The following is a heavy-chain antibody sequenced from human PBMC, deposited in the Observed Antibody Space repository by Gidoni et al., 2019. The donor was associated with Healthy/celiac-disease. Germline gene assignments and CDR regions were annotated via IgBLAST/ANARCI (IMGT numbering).Heavy chain of an antibody. CDR3: AGDTARGNSDY. Sequence: EVQLLESGGGLVQPGGSLRLSCAASGFTFSSYAMSWVRQAPGKGLGWVSAISGSGGSTYYADSVKGRFTISRDNSKNTLYLQMNSLRAEDTAVYCCAGDTARGNSDYWGQGTLVTVSS. CDR1: GFTFSSYA. V-gene: IGHV3-23*01. J-gene: IGHJ4*02. CDR2: ISGSGGST. D-gene: IGHD3-10*01.